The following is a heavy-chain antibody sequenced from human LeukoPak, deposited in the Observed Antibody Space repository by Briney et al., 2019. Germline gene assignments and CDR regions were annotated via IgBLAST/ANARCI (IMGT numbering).Heavy chain of an antibody. CDR1: GYSFTSYW. Sequence: GESLKISCKGSGYSFTSYWIGWVRQMPGKGLEWMGIIYPADSDTRYSPSFQGQVTISAAKSISTAYLQWTSLKASDTAMYYCARLMYYSDTSGPGPFDYWGQGTLVTVSS. V-gene: IGHV5-51*01. CDR3: ARLMYYSDTSGPGPFDY. D-gene: IGHD3-22*01. J-gene: IGHJ4*02. CDR2: IYPADSDT.